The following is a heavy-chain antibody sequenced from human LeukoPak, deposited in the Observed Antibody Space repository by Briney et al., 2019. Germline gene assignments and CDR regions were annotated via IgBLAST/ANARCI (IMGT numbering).Heavy chain of an antibody. CDR2: IYYSGST. D-gene: IGHD6-19*01. J-gene: IGHJ4*02. CDR1: GGSISSSSYY. CDR3: ARVWSSGWYLDYFDY. Sequence: SETLSLTCTVSGGSISSSSYYWGWIRQPPGKGLEWIGSIYYSGSTYYNPSLKSRVTISVDTSKNQFSLKLSSVTAADTAVYYCARVWSSGWYLDYFDYWGQGTLVTVSS. V-gene: IGHV4-39*07.